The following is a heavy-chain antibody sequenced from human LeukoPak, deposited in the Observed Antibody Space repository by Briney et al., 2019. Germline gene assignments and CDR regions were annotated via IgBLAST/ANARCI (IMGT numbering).Heavy chain of an antibody. D-gene: IGHD3-10*01. CDR3: ARVLGSYAVDY. Sequence: KPGGSLRLSCAASGFTFSDYYMSWIRQAPGKGLEWVSYISKSGSTKDYTDSVKGRFTISRDNTKNSLYLQMNSLRVEDTAVYYCARVLGSYAVDYWGQGTLATVSS. J-gene: IGHJ4*02. CDR2: ISKSGSTK. CDR1: GFTFSDYY. V-gene: IGHV3-11*01.